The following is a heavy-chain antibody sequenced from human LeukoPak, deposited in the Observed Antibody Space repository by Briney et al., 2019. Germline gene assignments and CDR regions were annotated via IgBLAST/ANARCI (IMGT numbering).Heavy chain of an antibody. V-gene: IGHV4-59*12. CDR3: ARGNYGSGDYGMDV. Sequence: SETLSLTCTVSGGSISTYYWSWVRQPPGKGLEWIGYIYYTGSTDYNPSLKSRVTISLDTSKNQFSLKLSSVTAADTAVYYCARGNYGSGDYGMDVWGQGTTVTVSS. D-gene: IGHD3-10*01. CDR1: GGSISTYY. CDR2: IYYTGST. J-gene: IGHJ6*02.